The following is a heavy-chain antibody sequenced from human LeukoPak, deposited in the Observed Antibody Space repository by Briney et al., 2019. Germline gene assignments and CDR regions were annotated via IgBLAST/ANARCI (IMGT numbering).Heavy chain of an antibody. V-gene: IGHV4-38-2*02. J-gene: IGHJ3*02. D-gene: IGHD4-23*01. Sequence: SETLSLTCTVSGYSIRSDYYWGWIRQPPGKGLEWIGSVYDSGRSYYNPSLESRVTISVGTSKIQFSLRLNSVTAADTAVYYCAVSTVGAPVPQPFDIWGQGTLVTVSS. CDR1: GYSIRSDYY. CDR2: VYDSGRS. CDR3: AVSTVGAPVPQPFDI.